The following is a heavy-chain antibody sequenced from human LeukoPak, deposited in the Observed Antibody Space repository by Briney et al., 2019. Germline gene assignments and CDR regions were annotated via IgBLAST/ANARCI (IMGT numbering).Heavy chain of an antibody. CDR3: ARGDIVVVPAARPPYYYYYMDV. D-gene: IGHD2-2*01. V-gene: IGHV4-59*01. J-gene: IGHJ6*03. CDR2: IYYSGST. Sequence: PSETLSLTCTVSGGSISSYYWSWIRQPPGKGLEGIGYIYYSGSTNYNPSLNSRVTILVDTCKNQFSLKLSSVTAADTAVYYCARGDIVVVPAARPPYYYYYMDVWGKGTTVTVSS. CDR1: GGSISSYY.